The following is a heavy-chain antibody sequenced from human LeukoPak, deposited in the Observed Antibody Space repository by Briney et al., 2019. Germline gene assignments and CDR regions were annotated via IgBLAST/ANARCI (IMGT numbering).Heavy chain of an antibody. D-gene: IGHD6-13*01. CDR2: IYSGGTT. CDR1: GFTVSNNY. Sequence: GGSLRLSCTASGFTVSNNYMNWVRQAPGKGLEWVALIYSGGTTNYADSVKGRFTISRDNSKNTLYPQMTNVRVEDTAVYYCARDPHGIAASVSGGWGQGTLVTVSS. J-gene: IGHJ4*02. CDR3: ARDPHGIAASVSGG. V-gene: IGHV3-53*01.